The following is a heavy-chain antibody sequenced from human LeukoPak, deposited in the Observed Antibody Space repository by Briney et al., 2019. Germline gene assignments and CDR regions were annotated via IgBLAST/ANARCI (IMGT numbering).Heavy chain of an antibody. V-gene: IGHV1-8*01. Sequence: ASVKVSCKASGYTFTSYDINWVRQATGQGLEWMGWMNPNSGNTGYAQKFQGRVTMTRNTSISTAYMELSSLRSEDTAVYYCARDPLIVGATTEYYYGMDVWGQGTTVTVSS. CDR2: MNPNSGNT. CDR3: ARDPLIVGATTEYYYGMDV. D-gene: IGHD1-26*01. CDR1: GYTFTSYD. J-gene: IGHJ6*02.